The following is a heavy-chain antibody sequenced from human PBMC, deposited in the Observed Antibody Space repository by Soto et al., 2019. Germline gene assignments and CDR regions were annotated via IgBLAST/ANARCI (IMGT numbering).Heavy chain of an antibody. CDR1: GFRFDDYA. CDR3: AKATLGYCSGGSCPPDYTFQ. D-gene: IGHD2-15*01. V-gene: IGHV3-9*01. CDR2: ISWNSGSI. Sequence: PGGSLRLSCAASGFRFDDYAMHWVRQAPGKGLEWVSGISWNSGSIGYADSVKGRFTISRDNAKNSLYLQMNSLRAEDTALYYCAKATLGYCSGGSCPPDYTFQ. J-gene: IGHJ1*01.